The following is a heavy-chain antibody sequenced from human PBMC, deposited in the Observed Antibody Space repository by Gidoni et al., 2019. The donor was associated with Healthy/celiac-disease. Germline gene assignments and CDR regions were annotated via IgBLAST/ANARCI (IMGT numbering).Heavy chain of an antibody. D-gene: IGHD6-13*01. Sequence: QLQLQESGPGLVKPSETLSLTCTVSGGSISSRSYYWGWIRQPPGKGLEWIGSIYYSGSTYYNPSLKSRVTISVDTSKNQFSLKLSSVTAADTAVYYCSSSGIAAAGRIRAKYYYYYGMDVWGQGTTVTVSS. J-gene: IGHJ6*02. CDR2: IYYSGST. CDR3: SSSGIAAAGRIRAKYYYYYGMDV. CDR1: GGSISSRSYY. V-gene: IGHV4-39*01.